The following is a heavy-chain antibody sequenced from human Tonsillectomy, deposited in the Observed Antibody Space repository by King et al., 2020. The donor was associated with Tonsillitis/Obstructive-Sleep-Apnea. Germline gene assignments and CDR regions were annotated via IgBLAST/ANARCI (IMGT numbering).Heavy chain of an antibody. CDR1: GFTFSSYW. J-gene: IGHJ3*02. V-gene: IGHV3-7*03. D-gene: IGHD2-21*02. Sequence: VQLVESGGGLVQPGGSLRLSCAASGFTFSSYWMSWVRQAPGKGLEWVANIKQDGSEKYYVDSVKGRFTISRDNAKNSLYLQINSLRAEDTAVYYCAREGWLLGLWAFDIWGQGTMVTVSS. CDR2: IKQDGSEK. CDR3: AREGWLLGLWAFDI.